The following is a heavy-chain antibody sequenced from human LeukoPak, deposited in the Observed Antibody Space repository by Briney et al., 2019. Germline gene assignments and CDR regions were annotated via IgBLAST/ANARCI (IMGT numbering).Heavy chain of an antibody. D-gene: IGHD1-14*01. CDR3: ARLITGGVYYMDV. Sequence: KPSETLSLTCTVSGASISSSAWYWGWIRQPPGKGLEWIGIIYYSGSTYYNPSLKSRVTLSVDTSKNQFSLRLSSVTAADTAVYYCARLITGGVYYMDVWGKGPTVTVSS. CDR2: IYYSGST. J-gene: IGHJ6*03. V-gene: IGHV4-39*07. CDR1: GASISSSAWY.